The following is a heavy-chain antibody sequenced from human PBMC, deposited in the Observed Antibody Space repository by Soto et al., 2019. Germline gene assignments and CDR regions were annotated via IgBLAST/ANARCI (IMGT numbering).Heavy chain of an antibody. CDR1: GYTFTGYY. V-gene: IGHV1-2*04. D-gene: IGHD6-19*01. Sequence: AAPVKVSCKASGYTFTGYYMPWVRQAPGQGLEWMGWINPNSGGTNYAQKFQGWVTMTRDTSISTAYMELSRLRSDDTAVYYCARSGVSGWYDWFDPWGQGTLVTVSS. CDR3: ARSGVSGWYDWFDP. CDR2: INPNSGGT. J-gene: IGHJ5*02.